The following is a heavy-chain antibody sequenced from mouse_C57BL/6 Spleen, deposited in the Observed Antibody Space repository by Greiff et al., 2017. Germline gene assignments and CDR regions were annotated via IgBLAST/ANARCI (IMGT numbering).Heavy chain of an antibody. CDR2: ISSGGDYI. Sequence: EVKLMESGEGLVKPGGSLKLSCAASGFTFSSYAMSWVRQTPEKRLEWVAYISSGGDYIYYADTVKGRFTISRDNARNTLYLQMSSLKSEDTAMYYCTRGYGYDEALYYFDDWGQGTTLTVSS. V-gene: IGHV5-9-1*02. D-gene: IGHD2-14*01. CDR3: TRGYGYDEALYYFDD. CDR1: GFTFSSYA. J-gene: IGHJ2*01.